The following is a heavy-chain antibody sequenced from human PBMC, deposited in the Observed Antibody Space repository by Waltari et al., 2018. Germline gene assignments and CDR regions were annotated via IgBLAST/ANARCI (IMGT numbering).Heavy chain of an antibody. D-gene: IGHD7-27*01. CDR1: GFTFSRYW. V-gene: IGHV3-74*03. Sequence: EVQLVESGGALVQPGGSLRLSCATSGFTFSRYWMHWVRQAPGKGLMWVSHMESDGSRTTYADSVKGRFTISRDNAKNTVYLQMNSLRDEDTAVYYCVRDEPGDGLDYWGQGTLVTVSS. CDR3: VRDEPGDGLDY. CDR2: MESDGSRT. J-gene: IGHJ4*02.